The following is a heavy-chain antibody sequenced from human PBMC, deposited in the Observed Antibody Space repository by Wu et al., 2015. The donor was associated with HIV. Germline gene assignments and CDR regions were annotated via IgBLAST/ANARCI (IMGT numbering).Heavy chain of an antibody. Sequence: QVQLVQSGAEVKKPGASVKVSCKASGYTFTSYDINWVRQATGQGLEWMGWMNPNSGNTGYAQKFQGRVTMTRNTSISTAYMELSSLRSEDTAVYYCARGGRWRATVRNWFDPWGQGTLVTVSS. V-gene: IGHV1-8*01. J-gene: IGHJ5*02. CDR3: ARGGRWRATVRNWFDP. D-gene: IGHD4-17*01. CDR1: GYTFTSYD. CDR2: MNPNSGNT.